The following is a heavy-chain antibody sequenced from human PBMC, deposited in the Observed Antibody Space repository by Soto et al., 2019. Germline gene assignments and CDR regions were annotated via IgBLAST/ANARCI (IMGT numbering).Heavy chain of an antibody. D-gene: IGHD7-27*01. CDR2: INHSGST. V-gene: IGHV4-34*01. Sequence: SETLSLTCAVYGGSFSGYDWSWIRQPPGKGLEWIGEINHSGSTNYNPSLKRRVTISVDTTKNQFPLKLSSVTDADTAVSYCARGRNPGDRVAFDIWGQGTMVTVSS. CDR1: GGSFSGYD. J-gene: IGHJ3*02. CDR3: ARGRNPGDRVAFDI.